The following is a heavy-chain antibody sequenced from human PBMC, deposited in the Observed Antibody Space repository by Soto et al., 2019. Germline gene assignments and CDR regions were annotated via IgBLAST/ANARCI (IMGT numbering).Heavy chain of an antibody. J-gene: IGHJ6*02. Sequence: ASGKVSCNASGYTVTGYYMHCVRQAPGQVLEWMGWINPNSGGTNYAQKFQGRVTMTRDTSISTAYMELSRLRSDDTAVYYCARERIVEAYYYYYGMDVWGQGTTVTVSS. CDR1: GYTVTGYY. CDR3: ARERIVEAYYYYYGMDV. CDR2: INPNSGGT. V-gene: IGHV1-2*02. D-gene: IGHD2-15*01.